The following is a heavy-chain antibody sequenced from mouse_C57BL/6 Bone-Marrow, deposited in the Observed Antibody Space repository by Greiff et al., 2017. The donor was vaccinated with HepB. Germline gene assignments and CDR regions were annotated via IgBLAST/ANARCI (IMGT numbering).Heavy chain of an antibody. J-gene: IGHJ3*01. CDR1: GFTFSDYY. V-gene: IGHV5-12*01. D-gene: IGHD1-1*01. CDR2: ISNGGGST. Sequence: EVKLVESGGGLVQPGGSLKLSCAASGFTFSDYYMYWVRQTPEKRLEWVAYISNGGGSTYYPDTVKGRFTISRDNAKNTLYLQMSRLKSEDTAMYYCARQNYYGSTYLPFAYLSQVTLFTVSA. CDR3: ARQNYYGSTYLPFAY.